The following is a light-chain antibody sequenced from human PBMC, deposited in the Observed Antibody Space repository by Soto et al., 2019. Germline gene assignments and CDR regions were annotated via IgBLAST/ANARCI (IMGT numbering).Light chain of an antibody. Sequence: ASQYINTSLAWYQHRPGQAPRLLIYQTSIRAAGIPARFGASGSGTDFTLTISDVQPEDFALYYCHQRQSWPRTFGQGTKVDIK. V-gene: IGKV3-11*01. CDR3: HQRQSWPRT. CDR1: QYINTS. CDR2: QTS. J-gene: IGKJ1*01.